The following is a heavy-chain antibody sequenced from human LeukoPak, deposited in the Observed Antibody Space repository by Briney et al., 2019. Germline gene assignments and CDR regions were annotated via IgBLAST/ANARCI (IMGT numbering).Heavy chain of an antibody. V-gene: IGHV4-39*01. CDR2: IYYSGST. CDR3: ASRWGYYFDY. J-gene: IGHJ4*02. Sequence: SETLSLTCTVSGGSISSSSYYWGWIRQPPGKGLEWIGSIYYSGSTYYNPSLKSRVTISVDTSKNQFSLKLSSVTAADTAVYYCASRWGYYFDYWGQGTLVTVSS. CDR1: GGSISSSSYY. D-gene: IGHD4-23*01.